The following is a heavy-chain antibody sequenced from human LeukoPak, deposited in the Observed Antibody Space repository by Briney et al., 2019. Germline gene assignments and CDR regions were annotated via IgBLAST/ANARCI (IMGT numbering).Heavy chain of an antibody. CDR3: ARTTMVRGTYYMDV. CDR1: GGSISSYY. Sequence: PSETLSLTCTVSGGSISSYYWNWIRQPPGKGLQWIGCIHYSGSTNYNPSLKGRVTISVDTSKNQFSLKLSSVTAADTAVYYCARTTMVRGTYYMDVWGKGTTVTISS. J-gene: IGHJ6*03. D-gene: IGHD3-10*01. CDR2: IHYSGST. V-gene: IGHV4-59*01.